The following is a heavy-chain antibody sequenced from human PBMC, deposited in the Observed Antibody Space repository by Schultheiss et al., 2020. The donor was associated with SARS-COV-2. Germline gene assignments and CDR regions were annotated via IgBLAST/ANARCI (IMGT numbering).Heavy chain of an antibody. D-gene: IGHD4-17*01. CDR2: IKSKTDGGTT. V-gene: IGHV3-15*01. CDR3: TTDLPPAYGDYEWDY. Sequence: GGSLRLSCAASGFTFSSYWMHWVRQAPGKGLEWVGRIKSKTDGGTTDYAAPVKGRFTISRDDSKNTLYLQMNSLKTEDTAVYYCTTDLPPAYGDYEWDYWGQGTLVTVSS. J-gene: IGHJ4*02. CDR1: GFTFSSYW.